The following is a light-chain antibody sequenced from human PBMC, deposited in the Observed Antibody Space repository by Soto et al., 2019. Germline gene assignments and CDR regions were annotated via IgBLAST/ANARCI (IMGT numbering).Light chain of an antibody. CDR3: QRYGSAAYT. Sequence: EIVLTQSPGTLSFSPGERATLSCRASQSVSSNYVAWYQQKPGQAPRLLIYGASSRATVIPDRFSGSGSGTDFTLTISRLETEDVAVFYGQRYGSAAYTFGQRTKREIK. CDR1: QSVSSNY. J-gene: IGKJ2*01. CDR2: GAS. V-gene: IGKV3-20*01.